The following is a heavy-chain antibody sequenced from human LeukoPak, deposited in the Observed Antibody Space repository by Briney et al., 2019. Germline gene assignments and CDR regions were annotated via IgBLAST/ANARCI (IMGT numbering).Heavy chain of an antibody. J-gene: IGHJ3*02. V-gene: IGHV3-7*01. CDR3: ARPEPAAISPDAFDI. CDR1: AFSFSSYW. CDR2: INQDGSEK. Sequence: PEGSLRLSCAASAFSFSSYWMSWVRQAPGKGLEWVANINQDGSEKYYVDSVKGRFTISRDNAKNSLYLQMNSLRAEDTAVYYCARPEPAAISPDAFDIWGQGTMVTVSS. D-gene: IGHD2-2*02.